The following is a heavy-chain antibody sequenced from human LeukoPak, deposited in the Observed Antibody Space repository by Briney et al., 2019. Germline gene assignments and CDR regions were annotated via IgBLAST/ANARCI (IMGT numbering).Heavy chain of an antibody. CDR3: AKDLGVAYYYDSSGYY. J-gene: IGHJ4*02. D-gene: IGHD3-22*01. CDR2: ISYDGSNK. V-gene: IGHV3-30*18. CDR1: GFTFSSYG. Sequence: HPGRSLRLSCAASGFTFSSYGMHWVRQAPGKGLEWVAVISYDGSNKYYADSVKGRFTISRDNSKNTLYLQMNSLRAEDTAVYYCAKDLGVAYYYDSSGYYWGQGTLVTVSS.